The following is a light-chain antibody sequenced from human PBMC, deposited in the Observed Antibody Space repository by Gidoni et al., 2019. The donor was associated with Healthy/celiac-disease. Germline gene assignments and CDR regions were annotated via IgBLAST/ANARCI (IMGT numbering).Light chain of an antibody. J-gene: IGKJ1*01. V-gene: IGKV3-11*01. Sequence: EIVLTQSPATLCLSPGERATLSCRASQSVSSYLAWYQQKPGQAPRPLIYDASNRATGIPARFSGSGSGTDFTLTISSLEPEDFAVYYCQQRSNWPPTFGQGTKVEIK. CDR3: QQRSNWPPT. CDR1: QSVSSY. CDR2: DAS.